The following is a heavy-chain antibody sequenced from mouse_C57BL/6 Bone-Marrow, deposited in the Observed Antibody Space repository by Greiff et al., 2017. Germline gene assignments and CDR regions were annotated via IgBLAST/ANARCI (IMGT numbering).Heavy chain of an antibody. V-gene: IGHV1-7*01. D-gene: IGHD1-1*01. Sequence: QVHVKQSGAELAKPGASVKLSCKASGYTFTSYWMHWVKQRPGQGLEWIGYINPSSGYTKYNQKFKDKATITADTSSNTAYLQLSSLTSEDTAVYYCTTNYYGSLAWFAYWGQGTLVTVSA. CDR3: TTNYYGSLAWFAY. J-gene: IGHJ3*01. CDR2: INPSSGYT. CDR1: GYTFTSYW.